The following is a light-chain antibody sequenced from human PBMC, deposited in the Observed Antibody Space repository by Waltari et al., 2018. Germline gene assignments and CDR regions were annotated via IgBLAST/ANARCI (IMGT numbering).Light chain of an antibody. Sequence: QSALTQPPSVSGSPGQSIPIPCTGTSSDVGGYNYVSWYQQHPGKAPKLMIFYVSNRPSGVSNRFSGSKSGNTASLTISGLQAEDEADYYCSSYISSSTLEVFGGGTRLTVL. V-gene: IGLV2-14*03. J-gene: IGLJ3*02. CDR1: SSDVGGYNY. CDR2: YVS. CDR3: SSYISSSTLEV.